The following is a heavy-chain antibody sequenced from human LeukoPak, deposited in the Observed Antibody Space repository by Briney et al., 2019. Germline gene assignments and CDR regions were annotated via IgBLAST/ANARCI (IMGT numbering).Heavy chain of an antibody. CDR2: ISYDGSNK. CDR3: AKVDTAMVTY. CDR1: GFTFSSYA. D-gene: IGHD5-18*01. Sequence: PGRSLRLSCAASGFTFSSYAMHWVRQAPGKGLEWVAVISYDGSNKYYADSVKGRFTISRDNSKNTLYLQMNSLRAEDTAVYYCAKVDTAMVTYWGQGTLVTVSS. V-gene: IGHV3-30*04. J-gene: IGHJ4*02.